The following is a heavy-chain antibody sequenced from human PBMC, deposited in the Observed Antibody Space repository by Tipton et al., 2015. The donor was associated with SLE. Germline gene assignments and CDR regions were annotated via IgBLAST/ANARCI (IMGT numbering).Heavy chain of an antibody. D-gene: IGHD6-19*01. CDR3: ARLPVAATFGGFDY. CDR2: IYYTGST. V-gene: IGHV4-39*01. Sequence: TLSLTCTVSGGSVSSSSYYGGWIRQPPGKGLEWIGSIYYTGSTDYNPSLKSRINISVDMSKNQFSLKLSSVTAADTAVYYCARLPVAATFGGFDYWGQGTLVTVSS. CDR1: GGSVSSSSYY. J-gene: IGHJ4*02.